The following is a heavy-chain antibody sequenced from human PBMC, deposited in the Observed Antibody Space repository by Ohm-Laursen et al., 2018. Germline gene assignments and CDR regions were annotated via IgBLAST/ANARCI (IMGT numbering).Heavy chain of an antibody. CDR1: GFTFTSFW. Sequence: SLRLSCSASGFTFTSFWMSWVRQAPGKGLERVANIKHDGSEKYYVDSVKGRFTISRDNAKNSLYLQMDSLRVEDTAVYFCARESIAPFFWGQGTLVTVSS. CDR3: ARESIAPFF. D-gene: IGHD2/OR15-2a*01. V-gene: IGHV3-7*01. J-gene: IGHJ4*02. CDR2: IKHDGSEK.